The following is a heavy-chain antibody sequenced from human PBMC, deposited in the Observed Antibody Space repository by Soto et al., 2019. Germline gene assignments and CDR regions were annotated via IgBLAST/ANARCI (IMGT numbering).Heavy chain of an antibody. Sequence: SETLSLTCTVSGGSISSYYWSWIRQPPGKGLEWIGYIYYSGSTNYNPSLKSRVTISVDTSKNQFSLKLSSVTAADTAVYYCARHVRANDYGDYRVAGAFYYFDYWGQGTLVTVSS. V-gene: IGHV4-59*08. J-gene: IGHJ4*02. CDR3: ARHVRANDYGDYRVAGAFYYFDY. CDR1: GGSISSYY. D-gene: IGHD4-17*01. CDR2: IYYSGST.